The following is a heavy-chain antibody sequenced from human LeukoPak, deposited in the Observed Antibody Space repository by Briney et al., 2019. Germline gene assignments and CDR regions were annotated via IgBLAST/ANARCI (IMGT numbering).Heavy chain of an antibody. CDR1: GFTFSSYA. D-gene: IGHD5-18*01. CDR2: ISYDGSNK. Sequence: GRSLSLSCAASGFTFSSYARHWLRQAPGKGLKWVAVISYDGSNKYYADSVKGRFTIARDNSKNTLYLQMNRLRAEDTAVYYCARDADTAMVIGYYFDYWGQGTLVTVSS. V-gene: IGHV3-30-3*01. J-gene: IGHJ4*02. CDR3: ARDADTAMVIGYYFDY.